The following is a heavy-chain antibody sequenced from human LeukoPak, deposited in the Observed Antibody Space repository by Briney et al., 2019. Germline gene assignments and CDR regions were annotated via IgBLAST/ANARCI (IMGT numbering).Heavy chain of an antibody. D-gene: IGHD6-13*01. V-gene: IGHV3-7*01. CDR1: GFPFNTYW. J-gene: IGHJ6*02. Sequence: GGSLRLSCAASGFPFNTYWMSWVRQAPGGGLEWVANIKHDGSEKDCVDSLKGRFTISRDNAKNSLYLQMSSLRAEDTAVYYCARPSWGFGMDVWGQGTTVTVSS. CDR2: IKHDGSEK. CDR3: ARPSWGFGMDV.